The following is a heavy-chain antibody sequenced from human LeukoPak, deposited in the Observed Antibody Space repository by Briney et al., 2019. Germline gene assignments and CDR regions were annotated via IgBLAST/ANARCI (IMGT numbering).Heavy chain of an antibody. Sequence: GGSLRLSCAASGFTFSSYGMHWVRQAPGKGLEWVAVIWYDGSNKYYADSVKGRFTISRDNSKNTLYLQMNSLRAEDAAVYYCAKQAVAGSVDYWGQGTLVTVSS. V-gene: IGHV3-33*06. CDR1: GFTFSSYG. CDR2: IWYDGSNK. D-gene: IGHD6-19*01. CDR3: AKQAVAGSVDY. J-gene: IGHJ4*02.